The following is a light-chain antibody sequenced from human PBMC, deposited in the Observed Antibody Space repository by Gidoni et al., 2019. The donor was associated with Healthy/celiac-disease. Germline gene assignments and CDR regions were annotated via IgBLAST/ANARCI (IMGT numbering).Light chain of an antibody. V-gene: IGKV1-9*01. CDR2: AAS. CDR1: QGISSY. Sequence: DIQFTQSPSFLSASVGDRVTITCRASQGISSYFAWYQQKPGKAPKLLICAASTLQSGVPSRFIGSGSGTEFTLTISSLQPEDFATYYCQQLNSYPRTFGPXTKVEIK. CDR3: QQLNSYPRT. J-gene: IGKJ3*01.